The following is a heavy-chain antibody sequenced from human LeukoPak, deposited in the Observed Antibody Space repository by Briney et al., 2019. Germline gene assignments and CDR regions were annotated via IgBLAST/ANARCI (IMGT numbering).Heavy chain of an antibody. V-gene: IGHV4-30-4*08. CDR3: ATGYGSGWFDR. CDR2: IHYSGST. Sequence: TPSETLSLTCSVSGGSIRSGDYYCDWIRQPPGKGLEWIGNIHYSGSTYYKPSLQSRVIISVDTSKHQFSLKLNSVTAADTAVYYCATGYGSGWFDRWGQGTLVTVSS. D-gene: IGHD3-9*01. CDR1: GGSIRSGDYY. J-gene: IGHJ5*02.